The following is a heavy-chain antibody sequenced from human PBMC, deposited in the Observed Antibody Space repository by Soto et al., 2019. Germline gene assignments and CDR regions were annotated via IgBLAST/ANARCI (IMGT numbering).Heavy chain of an antibody. V-gene: IGHV3-30*18. CDR1: GFTFSDCS. CDR2: TSYNGNNK. Sequence: GGSLRLSCAASGFTFSDCSMHWVRQAPGKGLEWVASTSYNGNNKYYGDSVKGRFTISRDNSKNTLHLEMITLRPEDTAVYYCAKDIKCEDFTYGYFYYGMDVWGQGTTVTVSS. CDR3: AKDIKCEDFTYGYFYYGMDV. D-gene: IGHD3-10*01. J-gene: IGHJ6*02.